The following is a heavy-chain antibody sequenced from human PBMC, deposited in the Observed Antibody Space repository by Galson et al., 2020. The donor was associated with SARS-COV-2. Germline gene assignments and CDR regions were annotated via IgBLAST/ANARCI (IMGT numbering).Heavy chain of an antibody. Sequence: GESLKISCAASGFTVSTNHMSWVRQAPGKGLEWVLVIYSGGTTYYADSVKGRFTVSRHNSKNTLYLQMNSLRTEDTAVYYCARVIEYSGYDDAFDIWGQGTMVSVSS. CDR3: ARVIEYSGYDDAFDI. V-gene: IGHV3-53*04. CDR1: GFTVSTNH. CDR2: IYSGGTT. D-gene: IGHD5-12*01. J-gene: IGHJ3*02.